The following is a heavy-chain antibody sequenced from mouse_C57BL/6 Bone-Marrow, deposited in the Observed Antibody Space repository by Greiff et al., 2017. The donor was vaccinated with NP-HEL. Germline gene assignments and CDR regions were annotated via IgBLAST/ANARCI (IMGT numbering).Heavy chain of an antibody. CDR3: ARGGVLRDYFDY. CDR1: GFTFSSYA. J-gene: IGHJ2*01. CDR2: ISDGGSYT. V-gene: IGHV5-4*03. Sequence: EVMLVESGGGLVKPGGSLKLSCAASGFTFSSYAMSWVRQTPEKRLEWVATISDGGSYTYYPDNVKGRFTISRDHAKNNLYLQMSHLKSEDTAMYYCARGGVLRDYFDYWGQGTTLTVSS. D-gene: IGHD2-14*01.